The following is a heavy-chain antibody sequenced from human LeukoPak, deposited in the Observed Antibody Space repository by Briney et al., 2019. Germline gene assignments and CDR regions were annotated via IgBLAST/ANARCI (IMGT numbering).Heavy chain of an antibody. CDR3: ARDMAGRSPDRPMDV. CDR1: GYTFTTYA. D-gene: IGHD3-10*01. J-gene: IGHJ6*02. V-gene: IGHV7-4-1*02. CDR2: INTNTGSP. Sequence: GASVKVSCRASGYTFTTYAIHWVRQAPGQGLEWMGWINTNTGSPTYAQGFTGRFVFSLDTSVSTAYLQISSLKAEDSAVYYCARDMAGRSPDRPMDVWGQGTTVTVSS.